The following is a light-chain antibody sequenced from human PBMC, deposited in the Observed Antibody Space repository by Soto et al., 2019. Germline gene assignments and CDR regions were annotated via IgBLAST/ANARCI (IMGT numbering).Light chain of an antibody. J-gene: IGKJ2*01. CDR1: QSISSSY. V-gene: IGKV3-20*01. CDR3: QQYGSSSYT. CDR2: AAS. Sequence: EIVLTQSPGTLSLSPGERATLSCRASQSISSSYLAWYQQKPGQAPRLLLYAASSRATGIPDRFSGSGSGTDFTLTISRLETEDFEVYYCQQYGSSSYTFGQGTQLEIK.